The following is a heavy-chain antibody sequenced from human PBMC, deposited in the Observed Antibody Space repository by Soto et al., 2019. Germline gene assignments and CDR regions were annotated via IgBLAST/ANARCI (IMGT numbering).Heavy chain of an antibody. CDR3: TTHSYGANKHDRMDD. Sequence: GSLRLSCAASGFTFSSYAMSWVRQAPGKGLEWLGRIKNKANNCATASAEAVKGRFAVSRDDSSYTVYLQMSSLEIEDTAVYYCTTHSYGANKHDRMDDWGHGTLVTVSS. D-gene: IGHD3-10*01. CDR2: IKNKANNCAT. J-gene: IGHJ4*03. V-gene: IGHV3-73*01. CDR1: GFTFSSYA.